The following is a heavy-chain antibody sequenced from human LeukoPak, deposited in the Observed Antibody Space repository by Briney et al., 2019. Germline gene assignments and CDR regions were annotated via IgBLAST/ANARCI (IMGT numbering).Heavy chain of an antibody. CDR3: ARDRLVSSGWSWGAFDI. V-gene: IGHV1-18*01. CDR1: GYTFTSYG. Sequence: GASVKVSCKASGYTFTSYGISWVRQAPGQGLEWMGWISAYNGNTNYAQKLQGRVTMTTDTSTSTAYMGLRSLRSVDTAVYYCARDRLVSSGWSWGAFDIWGQGTMVTVSS. CDR2: ISAYNGNT. D-gene: IGHD6-19*01. J-gene: IGHJ3*02.